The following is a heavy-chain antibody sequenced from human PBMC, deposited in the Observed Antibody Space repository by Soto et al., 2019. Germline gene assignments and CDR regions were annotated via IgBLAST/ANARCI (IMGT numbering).Heavy chain of an antibody. CDR1: GGAISSGDYY. V-gene: IGHV4-30-4*01. CDR2: IYYSGST. CDR3: IRCWFGNFFNY. D-gene: IGHD3-10*01. Sequence: QVQLQESGPGLVKPSQTLSLTCTVSGGAISSGDYYWSWIRQPPGKGLEWIGFIYYSGSTCYNPSFKRRVSFSVLRKTTLLWIDAGSVSGAVASMYYGIRCWFGNFFNYWRQGNLVTVSS. J-gene: IGHJ4*02.